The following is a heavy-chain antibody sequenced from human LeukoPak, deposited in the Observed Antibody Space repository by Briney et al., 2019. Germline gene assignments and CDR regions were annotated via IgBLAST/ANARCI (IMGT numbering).Heavy chain of an antibody. CDR3: ARDLVTVTKGFDI. J-gene: IGHJ3*02. D-gene: IGHD4-17*01. CDR2: ISYIWST. CDR1: DDSLSSHY. Sequence: SETLSLTCAVSDDSLSSHYWTWIRQPPGKGLEWIGYISYIWSTNHNPSLKSRITISIDTSKNQFSLKLSSVTAADTAVYYCARDLVTVTKGFDIWGQGTMVSVSS. V-gene: IGHV4-59*11.